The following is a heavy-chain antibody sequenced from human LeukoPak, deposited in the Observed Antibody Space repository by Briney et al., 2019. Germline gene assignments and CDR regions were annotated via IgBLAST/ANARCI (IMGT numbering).Heavy chain of an antibody. CDR3: AKDGTWIQLWFDY. CDR2: ISASGGST. CDR1: GFTFSSYA. Sequence: GGSLRLSCAASGFTFSSYAMSCVRQAPGKGLEWVSAISASGGSTYYADSVKGRFTISRDNSENTMYLQISSLRAEDTAVYYCAKDGTWIQLWFDYWGQGTLVTVSS. J-gene: IGHJ5*01. D-gene: IGHD5-18*01. V-gene: IGHV3-23*01.